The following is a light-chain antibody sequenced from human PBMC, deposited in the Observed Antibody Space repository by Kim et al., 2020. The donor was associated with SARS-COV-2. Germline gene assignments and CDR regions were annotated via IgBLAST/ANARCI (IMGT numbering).Light chain of an antibody. J-gene: IGLJ2*01. V-gene: IGLV3-1*01. CDR2: QDR. Sequence: VACSPETASSTTCAGEKWEDKDACWYQQKPDPPPVVVNYQDRKRPAVIPERFSGYNSGTTALLTSRGNPVMDEADYYCQAWDSSTVFGGGTQLTVL. CDR3: QAWDSSTV. CDR1: KWEDKD.